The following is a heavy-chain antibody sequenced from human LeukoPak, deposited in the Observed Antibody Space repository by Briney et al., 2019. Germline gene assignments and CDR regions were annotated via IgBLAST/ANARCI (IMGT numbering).Heavy chain of an antibody. CDR3: ARFGVPYGVDV. V-gene: IGHV3-7*05. J-gene: IGHJ6*02. CDR1: GFALSISW. D-gene: IGHD2-8*01. Sequence: GGSLRLSCAAPGFALSISWVSLVLHAPGKTLDPVTNIKPVGSEIYYVDSVKGRFIFSRDNAKNSLYLQMNSLRAEDTAMYYCARFGVPYGVDVWGQGTTVTVSS. CDR2: IKPVGSEI.